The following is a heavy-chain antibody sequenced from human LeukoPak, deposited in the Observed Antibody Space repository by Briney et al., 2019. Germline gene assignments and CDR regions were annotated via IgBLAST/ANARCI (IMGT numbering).Heavy chain of an antibody. J-gene: IGHJ4*02. CDR1: GFTFSSFS. Sequence: AGVSLRLSCAASGFTFSSFSMNWVRQAPGKGLEWVSSISSRSSYIYYADSVKGRFTISRDNAKNSLYLQMNSLRAEDTAVYYCAREVAAAGFDYWGQGTLVTVSS. CDR3: AREVAAAGFDY. CDR2: ISSRSSYI. D-gene: IGHD6-13*01. V-gene: IGHV3-21*01.